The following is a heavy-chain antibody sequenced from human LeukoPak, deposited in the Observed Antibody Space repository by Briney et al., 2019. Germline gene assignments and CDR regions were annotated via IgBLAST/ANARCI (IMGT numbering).Heavy chain of an antibody. J-gene: IGHJ4*02. CDR3: ARQAAGKVY. D-gene: IGHD6-13*01. Sequence: SETLSLTCTVSGGSISSYYWSWIRQPPGKGLEWIGYIHYSGSTNLNPSLKSRVTISVDTSKNQFSLKLSSVTAADTAVYYCARQAAGKVYWGQGTLVTVSS. CDR1: GGSISSYY. V-gene: IGHV4-59*01. CDR2: IHYSGST.